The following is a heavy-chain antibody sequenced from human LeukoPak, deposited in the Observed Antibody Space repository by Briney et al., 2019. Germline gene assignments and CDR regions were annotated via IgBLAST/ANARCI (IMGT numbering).Heavy chain of an antibody. CDR3: AKDRDYYLVGFFDY. D-gene: IGHD3-10*01. J-gene: IGHJ4*02. Sequence: GGSLRLSCAASGLTFSSYAMSWVRQAPGKGLEWVSAISGSGVTTYYADSVKGRFTISRDNSKNTLYLQMNSLRAEDTALYYCAKDRDYYLVGFFDYWGQGTLVTVSS. CDR2: ISGSGVTT. CDR1: GLTFSSYA. V-gene: IGHV3-23*01.